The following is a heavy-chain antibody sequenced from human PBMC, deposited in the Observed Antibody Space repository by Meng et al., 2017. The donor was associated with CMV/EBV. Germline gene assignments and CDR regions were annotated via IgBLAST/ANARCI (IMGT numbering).Heavy chain of an antibody. CDR1: GHPISSGYF. V-gene: IGHV4-39*01. CDR2: IYYSGST. Sequence: SETLSLTCSVSGHPISSGYFWGWIRQPPGKGLEWIGSIYYSGSTYYNPSLKSRVTISVDTSKNQFSLKLSSVTAADTAVYYCARPHYANYFDYWGQGTLVTVSS. J-gene: IGHJ4*02. CDR3: ARPHYANYFDY. D-gene: IGHD4-17*01.